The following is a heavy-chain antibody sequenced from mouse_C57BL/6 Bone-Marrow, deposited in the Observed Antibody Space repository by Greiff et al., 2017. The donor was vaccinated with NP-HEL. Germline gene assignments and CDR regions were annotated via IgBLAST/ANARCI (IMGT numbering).Heavy chain of an antibody. D-gene: IGHD1-1*01. Sequence: EVKVEESGGGLVQPGGSMKLSCVASGFTFSNYWMNWVRQSPEKGLEWVAQIRLKSDNYATHYAESVKGRFTISRDDSKSSVYLQMNNLRAEDTGIYYCTVGGSSSYWYFDVWGTGTTVTVSS. J-gene: IGHJ1*03. CDR1: GFTFSNYW. V-gene: IGHV6-3*01. CDR3: TVGGSSSYWYFDV. CDR2: IRLKSDNYAT.